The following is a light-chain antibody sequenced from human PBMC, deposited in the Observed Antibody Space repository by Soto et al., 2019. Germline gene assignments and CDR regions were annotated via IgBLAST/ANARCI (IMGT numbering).Light chain of an antibody. Sequence: DIQMTQSPTSLSASVGDRVTITCRASQGIRNYVAWYQKIPVKAPKLLIYAASTLQSGVPSRFSGSGSGTDFTLTINGLQTEDVATYSCQKYSSVPVFGPGTKVEIK. CDR1: QGIRNY. CDR2: AAS. V-gene: IGKV1-27*01. J-gene: IGKJ3*01. CDR3: QKYSSVPV.